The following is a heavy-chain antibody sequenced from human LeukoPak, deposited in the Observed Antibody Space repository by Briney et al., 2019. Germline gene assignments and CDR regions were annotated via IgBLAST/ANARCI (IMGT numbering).Heavy chain of an antibody. D-gene: IGHD6-6*01. CDR2: INQDGSVK. CDR1: GFTFSSYS. Sequence: GGSLRLYCAASGFTFSSYSMNWVRQAPGKGLEWVANINQDGSVKYYADSVKGRFTISRDNAKNSLYLQINSLGAEDTAVYYCARIGYSSSSNDYWGQGTLVTVSS. CDR3: ARIGYSSSSNDY. J-gene: IGHJ4*02. V-gene: IGHV3-7*01.